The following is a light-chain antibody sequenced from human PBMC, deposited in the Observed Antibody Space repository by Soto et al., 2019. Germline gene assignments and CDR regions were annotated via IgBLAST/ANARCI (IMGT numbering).Light chain of an antibody. Sequence: DIVMTQSPDSLTVSLGERATINCKSSQSVLYSSNKKTYLAWFQQKPGQPPKLLIYWASTRESGVPDRFTGSGSGTDLTLTIDSLQAEDVAVYYCQQYYTTPWTFGQGTKVEIK. J-gene: IGKJ1*01. V-gene: IGKV4-1*01. CDR3: QQYYTTPWT. CDR1: QSVLYSSNKKTY. CDR2: WAS.